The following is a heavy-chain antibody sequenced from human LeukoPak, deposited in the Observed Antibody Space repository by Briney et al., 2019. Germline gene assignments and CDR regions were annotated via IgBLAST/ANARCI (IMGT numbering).Heavy chain of an antibody. D-gene: IGHD5-18*01. CDR3: APEDTAMVEHLDFDY. CDR1: GFTFSSYS. V-gene: IGHV3-21*01. CDR2: ISSSSSYI. J-gene: IGHJ4*02. Sequence: GGSLRLSCAASGFTFSSYSMNWVRQAPGKGLEWVSSISSSSSYIYYADSVKGRFTISRDNAKNSLYLQMDSLRAEDTAVYYCAPEDTAMVEHLDFDYWGQGTLVTVSS.